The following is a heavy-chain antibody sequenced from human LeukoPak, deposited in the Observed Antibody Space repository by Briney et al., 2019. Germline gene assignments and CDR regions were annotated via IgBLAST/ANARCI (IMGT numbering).Heavy chain of an antibody. J-gene: IGHJ1*01. CDR3: ARGSGWYEIYCQH. CDR2: INPNSGGT. V-gene: IGHV1-2*04. CDR1: GYTFTGYY. Sequence: ASVKVSCKASGYTFTGYYMHWVRQAPGQGLEWMGWINPNSGGTNYAQKFQGWVTMTRDTSISTAYMELSRLRSDDTAVYYCARGSGWYEIYCQHWGQGSLVTVSS. D-gene: IGHD6-19*01.